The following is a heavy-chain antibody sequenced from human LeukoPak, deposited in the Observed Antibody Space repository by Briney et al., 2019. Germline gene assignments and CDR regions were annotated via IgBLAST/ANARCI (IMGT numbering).Heavy chain of an antibody. V-gene: IGHV3-33*01. J-gene: IGHJ4*02. CDR2: IWYDGNKE. CDR3: ARDLWNAGNKDFDH. Sequence: PGGSLRLSCAASGFTFSGYGMHWVRQAPGQGLEWVAIIWYDGNKEYYADSVKGRFPSSRDNSRNTLYLQMDSLRVEDTAVYYCARDLWNAGNKDFDHWGQGTLVTVSP. CDR1: GFTFSGYG. D-gene: IGHD3-10*01.